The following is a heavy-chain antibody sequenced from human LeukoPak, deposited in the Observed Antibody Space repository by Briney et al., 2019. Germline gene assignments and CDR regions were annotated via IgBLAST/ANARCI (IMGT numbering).Heavy chain of an antibody. CDR3: VRSAFLTTEFYFDY. CDR1: GFTFSSFS. V-gene: IGHV3-48*04. CDR2: ISSSSSTI. J-gene: IGHJ4*01. Sequence: GGSLRLSCAASGFTFSSFSMNWVRQAPGKGLEWVSYISSSSSTIYYADSVKGRFTISRDNAKNSLYLQMNSLRAEDTAVYYCVRSAFLTTEFYFDYWGHGTLVTVSS. D-gene: IGHD4-11*01.